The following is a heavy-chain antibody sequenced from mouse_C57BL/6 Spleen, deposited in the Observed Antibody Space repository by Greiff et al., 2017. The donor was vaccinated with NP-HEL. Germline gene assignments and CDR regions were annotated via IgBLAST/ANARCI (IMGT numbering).Heavy chain of an antibody. CDR1: GYTFTDYE. CDR2: IDPETGGT. D-gene: IGHD4-1*01. V-gene: IGHV1-15*01. CDR3: TRGPANWDNAMDY. Sequence: VQLQQSGAELVRPGASVTLSCKASGYTFTDYEMHWVKQTPVHGLEWIGAIDPETGGTAYNQKFKGKAILTADKSSSTAYMELRSLTSEDSAVYYCTRGPANWDNAMDYWGQGTSVTVSS. J-gene: IGHJ4*01.